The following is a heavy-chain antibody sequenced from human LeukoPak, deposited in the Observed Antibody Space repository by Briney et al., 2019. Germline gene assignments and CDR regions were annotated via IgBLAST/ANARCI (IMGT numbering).Heavy chain of an antibody. CDR2: ISYDGSNK. Sequence: GGSLRLSCAASGFTFSSYAMHWVRQAPGKGLEWVAVISYDGSNKYYADSVKGRFTISRDNSKNTLYLQMNSLRAEDTAVYYCARSGGLQKFDYWGQGTRVTVSS. CDR1: GFTFSSYA. D-gene: IGHD4-11*01. CDR3: ARSGGLQKFDY. V-gene: IGHV3-30-3*01. J-gene: IGHJ4*02.